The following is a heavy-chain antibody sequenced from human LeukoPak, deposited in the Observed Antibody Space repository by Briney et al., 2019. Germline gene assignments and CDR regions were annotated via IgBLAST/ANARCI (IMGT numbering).Heavy chain of an antibody. V-gene: IGHV3-23*01. D-gene: IGHD5-18*01. CDR3: AKENTYSYGDY. CDR1: GFSFSSHA. CDR2: ISGSGGRT. Sequence: GGSLRLPCAASGFSFSSHAMSWVRQAPGKGLEWVSAISGSGGRTYYADSVKGRFTISRDNSKNTLYLQMNSLRAEDTAVYYCAKENTYSYGDYWGQGALVTVSS. J-gene: IGHJ4*02.